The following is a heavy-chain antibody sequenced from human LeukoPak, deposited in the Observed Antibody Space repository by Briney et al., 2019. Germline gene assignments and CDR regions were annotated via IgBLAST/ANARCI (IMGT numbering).Heavy chain of an antibody. CDR3: AKGYSSSSRFDY. J-gene: IGHJ4*02. V-gene: IGHV3-23*01. D-gene: IGHD6-6*01. CDR2: ISGSGGST. Sequence: GGSLGLSCAASGFTFSSYAMSWVRQAPGKGLEWVSAISGSGGSTYYADSVKGRFTISRDNSKNTLYLQMNSLRAEDTAVYYCAKGYSSSSRFDYWGQGTLVTVSS. CDR1: GFTFSSYA.